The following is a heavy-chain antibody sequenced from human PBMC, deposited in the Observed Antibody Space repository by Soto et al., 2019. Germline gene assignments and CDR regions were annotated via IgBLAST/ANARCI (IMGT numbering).Heavy chain of an antibody. CDR1: GGSISSGGYY. D-gene: IGHD1-1*01. V-gene: IGHV4-31*03. CDR2: IYNSGST. J-gene: IGHJ5*02. CDR3: ARPYDNNSPNWFDP. Sequence: QVQLQESGPGLVKPSQTLSLTCTVSGGSISSGGYYWSWIRQHPGKGLEWIGYIYNSGSTSYNPSLQSRITMSADTPKNQFPLRLTSVTAADTAVYYCARPYDNNSPNWFDPWGQGTLVTVSS.